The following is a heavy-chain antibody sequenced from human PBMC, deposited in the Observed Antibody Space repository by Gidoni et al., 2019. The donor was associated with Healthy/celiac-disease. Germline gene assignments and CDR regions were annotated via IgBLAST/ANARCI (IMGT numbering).Heavy chain of an antibody. J-gene: IGHJ6*02. D-gene: IGHD4-17*01. V-gene: IGHV4-38-2*02. CDR3: ARDGLDYGGNPEFYYYCGMDV. Sequence: QVQLQESGPGLVKPSETLSPTCTVPGYSISSGYYWGWIRQPPGKGLEWIGSIYHSGSTYYNPSLKSRVTISVDTSKNQFSLKLSSVTAADTAVYYCARDGLDYGGNPEFYYYCGMDVWGQGTTVTVSS. CDR1: GYSISSGYY. CDR2: IYHSGST.